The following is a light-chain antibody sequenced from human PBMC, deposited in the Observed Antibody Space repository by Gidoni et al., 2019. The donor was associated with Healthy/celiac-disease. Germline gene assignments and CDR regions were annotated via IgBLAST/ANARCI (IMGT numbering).Light chain of an antibody. J-gene: IGLJ2*01. CDR3: QAWDSSTVV. CDR2: QDS. V-gene: IGLV3-1*01. CDR1: KLGDKY. Sequence: SYELTQPPSVSVSPGKTASITCSGDKLGDKYARWYQHKPGQSPVLVIYQDSKRPSGIPERFSGSNSGNTATLTISGTQAMDEADYYCQAWDSSTVVFGGGTKLTVL.